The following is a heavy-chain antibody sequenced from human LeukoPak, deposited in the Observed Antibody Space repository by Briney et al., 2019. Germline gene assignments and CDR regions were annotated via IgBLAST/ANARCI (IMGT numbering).Heavy chain of an antibody. V-gene: IGHV3-21*01. Sequence: GGSLRLSCAASGFTFSSYSMNWVRQAPGKGLEWVSSISSSSSYIYYADSVKGRFTISRDNAKNSLYQQMNSLRAEDTAVYYCAREYRVSPNWFDPWGQGTLVTVSS. CDR1: GFTFSSYS. D-gene: IGHD2/OR15-2a*01. CDR2: ISSSSSYI. J-gene: IGHJ5*02. CDR3: AREYRVSPNWFDP.